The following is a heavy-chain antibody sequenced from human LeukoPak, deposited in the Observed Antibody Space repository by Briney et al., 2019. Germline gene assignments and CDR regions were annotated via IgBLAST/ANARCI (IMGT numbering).Heavy chain of an antibody. D-gene: IGHD6-13*01. J-gene: IGHJ4*01. CDR2: INPNSGGT. Sequence: ASVRLLCKPSGYTFTGYYMHWVRQAPGQGLEWMGWINPNSGGTNYAQKFRGRVTMTRDTSISTAYMELSRLRSDDTAVYYCARDRSSTSIAAAGIFSIYWGQGSLVTVSS. CDR3: ARDRSSTSIAAAGIFSIY. CDR1: GYTFTGYY. V-gene: IGHV1-2*02.